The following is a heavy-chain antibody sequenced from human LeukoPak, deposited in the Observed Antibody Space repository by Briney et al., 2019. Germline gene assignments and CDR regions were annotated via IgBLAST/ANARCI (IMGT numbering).Heavy chain of an antibody. D-gene: IGHD6-6*01. J-gene: IGHJ4*02. CDR2: IKSRTDGGTT. Sequence: GGSLRLSCAASGFTFSSYAMSWVRQAPGKGLEWVGRIKSRTDGGTTDYAAPVKGRFTISRDDSKNTLYLQMNSLKTEDTAVYYCTTGKQLAPGGGADYWGQGTLVTVSS. CDR1: GFTFSSYA. CDR3: TTGKQLAPGGGADY. V-gene: IGHV3-15*01.